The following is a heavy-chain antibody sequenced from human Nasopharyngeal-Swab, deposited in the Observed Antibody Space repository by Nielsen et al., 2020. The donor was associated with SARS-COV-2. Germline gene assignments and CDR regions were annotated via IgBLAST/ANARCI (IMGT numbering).Heavy chain of an antibody. CDR1: GYTLTELS. D-gene: IGHD3-16*02. CDR2: FDPEDGET. Sequence: ASVKVSCKVSGYTLTELSMHWVRQAPGNGLEWMGGFDPEDGETIYAQKFQGRVTMTRNTSISTAYMELSSLRSEDTAVYYCARSARYYDYVWGSYRQSGMDVWGQGTTVTVSS. V-gene: IGHV1-24*01. CDR3: ARSARYYDYVWGSYRQSGMDV. J-gene: IGHJ6*02.